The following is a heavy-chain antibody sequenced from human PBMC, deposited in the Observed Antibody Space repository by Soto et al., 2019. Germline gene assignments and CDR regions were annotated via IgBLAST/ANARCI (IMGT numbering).Heavy chain of an antibody. CDR1: GGSISSGDYY. D-gene: IGHD2-21*02. Sequence: SETLSLTCIVSGGSISSGDYYWSWIRQPPGKGLEWIGYIYYSGSTYYNPSLKSRVTISVDTSKNQFSLKLSSVTAADTAVYYCARGGDCGGDCYSNWFDPWGQGTLVTVS. V-gene: IGHV4-30-4*01. CDR3: ARGGDCGGDCYSNWFDP. CDR2: IYYSGST. J-gene: IGHJ5*02.